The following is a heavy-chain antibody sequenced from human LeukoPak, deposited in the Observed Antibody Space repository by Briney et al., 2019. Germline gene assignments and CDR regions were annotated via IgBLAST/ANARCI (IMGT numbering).Heavy chain of an antibody. Sequence: GGSLQISCKGSGYSFTSYWIGGGRQMPGKGLEWMGIIYPGDSDTRYSPSFQGQVTISADKANSTAYLQWSSLKASDTAMYYCARLLPSGSYSRQFDYWGQGTLVTVSS. D-gene: IGHD1-26*01. CDR3: ARLLPSGSYSRQFDY. J-gene: IGHJ4*02. V-gene: IGHV5-51*01. CDR2: IYPGDSDT. CDR1: GYSFTSYW.